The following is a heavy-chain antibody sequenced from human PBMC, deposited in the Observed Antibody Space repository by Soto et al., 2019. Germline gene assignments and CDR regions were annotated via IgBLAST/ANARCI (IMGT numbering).Heavy chain of an antibody. Sequence: SETLSLTCTVSGGSISSYYWSWIRQPPGKGLEWIGYIYYSGSTNYNPSLKSRVTISVDTSKNQFSLKLSSVTAADTAVYYCARPGEGWTNWFDPWGQGTLVTVSS. CDR1: GGSISSYY. CDR2: IYYSGST. D-gene: IGHD6-19*01. CDR3: ARPGEGWTNWFDP. J-gene: IGHJ5*02. V-gene: IGHV4-59*12.